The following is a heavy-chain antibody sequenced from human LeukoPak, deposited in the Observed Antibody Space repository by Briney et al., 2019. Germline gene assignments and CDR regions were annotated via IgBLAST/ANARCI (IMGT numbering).Heavy chain of an antibody. V-gene: IGHV4-34*01. Sequence: SETLSLTCAVYGGSFSGYYWSWIRQPPGKGLEWIGEINHSGSSNYNPSLKSRVTISVDTSKNQFSLKLSTVTAADTAVYYCARRIVGATTDYWGQGTLVTVSS. J-gene: IGHJ4*02. CDR2: INHSGSS. CDR1: GGSFSGYY. CDR3: ARRIVGATTDY. D-gene: IGHD1-26*01.